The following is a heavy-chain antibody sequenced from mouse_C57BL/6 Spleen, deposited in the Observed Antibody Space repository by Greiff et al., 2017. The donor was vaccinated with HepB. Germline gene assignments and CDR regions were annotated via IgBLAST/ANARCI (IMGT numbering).Heavy chain of an antibody. D-gene: IGHD1-1*01. V-gene: IGHV1-42*01. CDR1: GYSFTGYY. J-gene: IGHJ1*03. CDR3: ARARYYGSPDWYFDV. Sequence: VQLQQSGPELVKPGASVKISCKASGYSFTGYYMNWVKQSPEKSLEWIGEINPSTGGTTYNQKFKAKATLTVDKSSSTAYMQLKSLTSEDSAVYYCARARYYGSPDWYFDVWGTGTTVTVSS. CDR2: INPSTGGT.